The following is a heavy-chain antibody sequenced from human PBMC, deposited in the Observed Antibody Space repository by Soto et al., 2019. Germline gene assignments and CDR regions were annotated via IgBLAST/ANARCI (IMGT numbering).Heavy chain of an antibody. J-gene: IGHJ4*02. CDR1: GGSISSSSYY. Sequence: SETLSLTCTVSGGSISSSSYYWGWIRQPPGKGLEWIGSIYYSGSTYYNPSLKSRVTISVDTSKNQFSLKLSSVTAADTAVYYCARHAVHSSGFIDYWGQGTLVPSPQ. CDR2: IYYSGST. V-gene: IGHV4-39*01. CDR3: ARHAVHSSGFIDY. D-gene: IGHD6-19*01.